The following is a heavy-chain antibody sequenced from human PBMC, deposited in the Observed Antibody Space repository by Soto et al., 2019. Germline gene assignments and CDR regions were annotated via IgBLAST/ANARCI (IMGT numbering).Heavy chain of an antibody. CDR2: FYYSGST. CDR1: GGSISSYY. J-gene: IGHJ4*02. V-gene: IGHV4-59*08. Sequence: PSETLSLTCTVSGGSISSYYWSWIRQPPGKGLEWIGYFYYSGSTNYNPSLKSRVTISVDRSKNQFSLKLRSVTAADTAVYYCSRHVTTVTTVDYWGQGTLVTSPQ. D-gene: IGHD4-17*01. CDR3: SRHVTTVTTVDY.